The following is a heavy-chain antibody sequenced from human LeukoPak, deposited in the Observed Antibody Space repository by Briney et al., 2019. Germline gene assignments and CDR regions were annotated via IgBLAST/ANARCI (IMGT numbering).Heavy chain of an antibody. V-gene: IGHV4-34*01. CDR1: GGSFSGYY. CDR3: AIDSSGWYGNWFDP. D-gene: IGHD6-19*01. J-gene: IGHJ5*02. CDR2: IYYSGST. Sequence: SETLSLTCAVYGGSFSGYYWSWIRQPPGKGLEWIGSIYYSGSTYYNPSLKSRVTISVDTSKNQFSLKLSSVTAADTAVYYCAIDSSGWYGNWFDPWGQGTLVTVSS.